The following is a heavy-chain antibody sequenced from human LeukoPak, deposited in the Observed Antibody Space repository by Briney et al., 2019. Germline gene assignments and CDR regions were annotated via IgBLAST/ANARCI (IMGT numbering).Heavy chain of an antibody. CDR1: GFTFSSYW. D-gene: IGHD4-17*01. CDR3: ARTLHDYGDYEPHN. V-gene: IGHV3-74*01. CDR2: INSDGSST. Sequence: GGSLRLSCAASGFTFSSYWMHWVRHAPGKGLVWVSRINSDGSSTSYADSVKGRFTISRDNAKNTLYLQMNSLRAEDTAVYYCARTLHDYGDYEPHNWGQGTLVTVSS. J-gene: IGHJ4*02.